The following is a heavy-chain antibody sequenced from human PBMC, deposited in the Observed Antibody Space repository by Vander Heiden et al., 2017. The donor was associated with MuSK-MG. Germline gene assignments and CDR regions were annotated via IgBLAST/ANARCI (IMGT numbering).Heavy chain of an antibody. J-gene: IGHJ3*02. D-gene: IGHD3-16*02. CDR3: AFRAVWGSYRKGDAFDI. Sequence: QVQLVQSGSELKKPGASVKVSCKASGYTFTSYAMNWVRQAPGQGLEWMGWINTNTGNPTYAQGFTGRVVFSLDTSVSTAYLQISSLKAEDTAVYYCAFRAVWGSYRKGDAFDIWGQGTMVTVSS. V-gene: IGHV7-4-1*02. CDR1: GYTFTSYA. CDR2: INTNTGNP.